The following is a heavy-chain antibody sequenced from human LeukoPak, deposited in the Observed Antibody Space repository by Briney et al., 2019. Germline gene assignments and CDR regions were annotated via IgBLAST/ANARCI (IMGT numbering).Heavy chain of an antibody. CDR3: ARERDDFVGFGDYFDY. J-gene: IGHJ4*02. D-gene: IGHD3-10*01. CDR1: GFTFSDYY. Sequence: GGSLRPSCAASGFTFSDYYMTWIRQAPGKGLEWVSHISSSGSAIDYADSVKGRFTISRDNAKNSLYLQMNSLRVEDTAVYYCARERDDFVGFGDYFDYWGQGALVTVSS. CDR2: ISSSGSAI. V-gene: IGHV3-11*01.